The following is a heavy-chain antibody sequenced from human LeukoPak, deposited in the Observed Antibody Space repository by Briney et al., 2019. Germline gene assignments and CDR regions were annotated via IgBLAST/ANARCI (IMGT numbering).Heavy chain of an antibody. D-gene: IGHD4-17*01. CDR1: GFTFGDYA. CDR3: TRETTPYY. Sequence: PGGSLRLSCTASGFTFGDYALTWVRRAPGKGLEWVGFIRSKAYGGTTEYAASVKGRFTISRDDSKSIAYLQMNSLKTEDTAVYYCTRETTPYYWGQGTLVTVSS. V-gene: IGHV3-49*04. J-gene: IGHJ4*02. CDR2: IRSKAYGGTT.